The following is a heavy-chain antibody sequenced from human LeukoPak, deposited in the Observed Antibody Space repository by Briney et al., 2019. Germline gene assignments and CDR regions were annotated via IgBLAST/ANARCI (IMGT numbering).Heavy chain of an antibody. J-gene: IGHJ6*02. V-gene: IGHV4-4*02. Sequence: PSETLSLTCAVSGGSISSSNWWSWVRQPPGKGLERIGEIYHSGNTNYNVSLESRVTISVDKSKNQFSLKLSSVTAADTAVYYCARYYYGSGRAYGMDVWGQGTTVTVSS. CDR1: GGSISSSNW. CDR2: IYHSGNT. D-gene: IGHD3-10*01. CDR3: ARYYYGSGRAYGMDV.